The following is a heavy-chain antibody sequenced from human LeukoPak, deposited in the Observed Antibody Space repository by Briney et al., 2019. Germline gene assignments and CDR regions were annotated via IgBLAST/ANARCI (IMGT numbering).Heavy chain of an antibody. D-gene: IGHD6-13*01. V-gene: IGHV4-34*01. CDR2: INHSGST. CDR3: ARGPSIAADGRYYFDY. Sequence: SETLSLTCAVYGGSFSGYYWSWIRQPPGKGLEWIGEINHSGSTNYNPSLKSRVTISVETSKNQFSLKLSSVTAADTAVYYCARGPSIAADGRYYFDYWGQGTLVTVSS. CDR1: GGSFSGYY. J-gene: IGHJ4*02.